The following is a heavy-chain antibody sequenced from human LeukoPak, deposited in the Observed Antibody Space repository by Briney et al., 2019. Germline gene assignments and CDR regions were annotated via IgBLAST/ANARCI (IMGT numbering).Heavy chain of an antibody. Sequence: PSETLSLTCTVSGGSISTYYWNWIRQPPGKGLEWIGYIYYSGATNYNPSLKSRVTISVDTSKNQFSLKLSSVTAAATAVYYCARGVYIAAAQYGFWGQGTLVTVSS. V-gene: IGHV4-59*01. CDR2: IYYSGAT. J-gene: IGHJ4*02. D-gene: IGHD6-13*01. CDR3: ARGVYIAAAQYGF. CDR1: GGSISTYY.